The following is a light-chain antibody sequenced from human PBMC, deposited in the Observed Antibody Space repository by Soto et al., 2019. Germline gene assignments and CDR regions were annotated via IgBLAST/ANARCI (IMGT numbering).Light chain of an antibody. Sequence: DVQMTQAPSSLSACVGDRVTITCRASQGISNYLAWYQQKPGKVPKLLIYAASILPSGVPSRFSGSGSGTDFTLSISSLQPEDVATYYCQKYNSAPRTFGGGTKVEIK. CDR1: QGISNY. V-gene: IGKV1-27*01. CDR3: QKYNSAPRT. J-gene: IGKJ4*01. CDR2: AAS.